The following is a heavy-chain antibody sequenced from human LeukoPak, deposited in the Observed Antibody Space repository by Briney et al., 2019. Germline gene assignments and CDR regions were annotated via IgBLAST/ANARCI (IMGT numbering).Heavy chain of an antibody. CDR1: GFTFSSYG. J-gene: IGHJ1*01. V-gene: IGHV3-33*06. CDR3: AKDRAGFLEYFQH. Sequence: GRSLRLSCAASGFTFSSYGMHWVRQAPGKGLEWVAVIWYDGSNKYYADSVKGRFTISRDNSKNTLYLQMNSLRAEDTAVYYCAKDRAGFLEYFQHWGQGTLVTVSS. D-gene: IGHD2-15*01. CDR2: IWYDGSNK.